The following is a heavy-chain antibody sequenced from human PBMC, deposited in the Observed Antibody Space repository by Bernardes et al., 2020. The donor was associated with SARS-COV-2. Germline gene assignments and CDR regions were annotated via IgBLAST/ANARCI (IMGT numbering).Heavy chain of an antibody. V-gene: IGHV4-59*01. D-gene: IGHD2-21*01. CDR2: IFGSGSS. Sequence: SETLSLTCTVSGDSISGYHLNWIRQPPGKGLEWIGHIFGSGSSKYSPSLESRVTISVDTSKNQFPLKLSSVTAADPAVYYCARGKRTVIQGVIPQVDIWGRGTLVTVS. CDR3: ARGKRTVIQGVIPQVDI. CDR1: GDSISGYH. J-gene: IGHJ2*01.